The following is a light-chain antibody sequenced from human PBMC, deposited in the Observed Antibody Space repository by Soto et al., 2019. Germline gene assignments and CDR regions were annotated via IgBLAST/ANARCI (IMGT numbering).Light chain of an antibody. V-gene: IGKV3-20*01. CDR2: GAS. J-gene: IGKJ2*02. CDR3: QQYGSSPMCT. CDR1: QSVSSNY. Sequence: EIVLTQSPGTLSLSPGERATLSCRASQSVSSNYLARYQQKPGQAPRLLIYGASSRATGIPDRFSGSGSGKDFTLTISRLEPEDFALYYCQQYGSSPMCTFGQGTKVDIK.